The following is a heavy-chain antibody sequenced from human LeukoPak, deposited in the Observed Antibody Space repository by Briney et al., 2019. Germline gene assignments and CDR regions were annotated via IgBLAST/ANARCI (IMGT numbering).Heavy chain of an antibody. D-gene: IGHD6-13*01. CDR1: GGSISGYY. V-gene: IGHV4-59*01. J-gene: IGHJ4*02. CDR3: ARDRGSAVGFVF. Sequence: SETLSLTCTVSGGSISGYYWSWIRQPPGKGLEWIAFVSYSGSTNYNPSLKNRVTMSRDTSKNQLSLKLSSVTAADTAVYYCARDRGSAVGFVFWGQGALVTVSS. CDR2: VSYSGST.